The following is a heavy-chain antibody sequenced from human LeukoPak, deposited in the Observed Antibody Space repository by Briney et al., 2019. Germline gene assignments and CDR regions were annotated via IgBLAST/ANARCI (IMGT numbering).Heavy chain of an antibody. CDR2: VYYSGTT. V-gene: IGHV4-39*07. Sequence: SETLPLTCTVSGGSISGSSYYWGWLRQPPGKGLEWIGNVYYSGTTYYSPSPKSRVTISVDTSKNQFSLKLSSVTAADTAVYYCARGGNVSVPFDYWGQGTLVTVSS. CDR3: ARGGNVSVPFDY. D-gene: IGHD6-25*01. CDR1: GGSISGSSYY. J-gene: IGHJ4*02.